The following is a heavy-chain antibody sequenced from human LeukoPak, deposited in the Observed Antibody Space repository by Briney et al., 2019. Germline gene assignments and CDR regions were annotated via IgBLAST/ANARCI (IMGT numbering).Heavy chain of an antibody. CDR1: GITFSSYA. V-gene: IGHV3-23*01. D-gene: IGHD5-24*01. J-gene: IGHJ4*02. Sequence: GGSLRLSCAASGITFSSYAMSWVRQAPGKGLEWVSAISGSGGSTYYADSVKGRFTISRDNSKNTLFLQMNSLRAEDTAIYYCAKRDGYNFRALDYWGQGALVTVSS. CDR2: ISGSGGST. CDR3: AKRDGYNFRALDY.